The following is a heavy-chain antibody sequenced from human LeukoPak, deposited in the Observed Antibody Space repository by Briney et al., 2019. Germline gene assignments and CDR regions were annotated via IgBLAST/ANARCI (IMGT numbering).Heavy chain of an antibody. CDR3: ARAVAVANIDY. D-gene: IGHD6-19*01. J-gene: IGHJ4*02. Sequence: ASVKVSCXASGYTFTTFGINWVRQAPGQGVEWMGWISTYNGNTNYAQKLQGRVTITTDTSTSTAYMDLRNLRSDDTAMYYCARAVAVANIDYWGQGTLVTVSS. CDR2: ISTYNGNT. CDR1: GYTFTTFG. V-gene: IGHV1-18*01.